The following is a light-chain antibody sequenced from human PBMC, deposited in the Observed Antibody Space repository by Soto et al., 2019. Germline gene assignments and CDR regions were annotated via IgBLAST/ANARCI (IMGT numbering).Light chain of an antibody. J-gene: IGLJ3*02. V-gene: IGLV2-14*01. CDR2: EVS. CDR1: SSDVGGYNF. CDR3: SSYTSSSSRV. Sequence: SVLTQPASVSGSPGQSITISCTGTSSDVGGYNFVSWYQQHPGKAPKLLIYEVSYRPSGVSNRFSGSKSGNTASLTIFGLQAEDEGDYYCSSYTSSSSRVFGGGTKVTVL.